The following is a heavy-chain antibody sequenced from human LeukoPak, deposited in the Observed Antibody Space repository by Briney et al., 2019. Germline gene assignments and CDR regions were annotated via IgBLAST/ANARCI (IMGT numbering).Heavy chain of an antibody. CDR3: TRTSASTAIDY. CDR2: IYYSGST. J-gene: IGHJ4*02. CDR1: GGSISSYY. V-gene: IGHV4-59*01. D-gene: IGHD4-17*01. Sequence: SETLSLTCTVSGGSISSYYWSWIRQPPGKRMEWIGYIYYSGSTNYNPSLKSRVTMSLDTSKNQFSLKLSSVTAADTAVYYCTRTSASTAIDYWGQGTLVTVSS.